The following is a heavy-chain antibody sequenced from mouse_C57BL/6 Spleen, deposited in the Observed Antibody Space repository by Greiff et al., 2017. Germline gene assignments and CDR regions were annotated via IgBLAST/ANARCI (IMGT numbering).Heavy chain of an antibody. V-gene: IGHV1-55*01. CDR3: ATTHIYYGYEGAMDY. D-gene: IGHD2-2*01. Sequence: VQLQQPGAELVKPGASVKMSCKASGYTFTSYWITWVKQRPGQGLEWIGDIYPGSGSTNYNEKFKSKATLTVDTSSSTAYMQLSSLTSEDSAVYYCATTHIYYGYEGAMDYWGPGTSVTVSS. CDR2: IYPGSGST. CDR1: GYTFTSYW. J-gene: IGHJ4*01.